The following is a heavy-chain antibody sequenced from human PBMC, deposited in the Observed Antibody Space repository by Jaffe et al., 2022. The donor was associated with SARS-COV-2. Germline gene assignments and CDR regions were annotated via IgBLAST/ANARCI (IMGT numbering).Heavy chain of an antibody. CDR3: ARRMAVAAIYYYAMDV. D-gene: IGHD2-15*01. V-gene: IGHV5-51*01. Sequence: EVQLVQSGAEVKKPGESLKISCKGFGYSFSSYWIGWVRQMPGKGLEWMGIIRPRDSDTKYSPSFQGQVTISADKSTTTAYLQWSSLKASDSGMYYCARRMAVAAIYYYAMDVWGQGTSVTVSS. CDR1: GYSFSSYW. J-gene: IGHJ6*02. CDR2: IRPRDSDT.